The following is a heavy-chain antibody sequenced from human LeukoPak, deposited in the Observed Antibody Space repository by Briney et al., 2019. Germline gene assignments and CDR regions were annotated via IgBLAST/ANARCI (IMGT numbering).Heavy chain of an antibody. CDR1: GLSVTSNY. J-gene: IGHJ4*02. CDR2: IYIGGST. V-gene: IGHV3-53*01. Sequence: GGSLSLSCAASGLSVTSNYIGWVRQAPGKGLEWVSVIYIGGSTYYADSVTGRFTISRDNSKNTLYLQMNSLRAEGTAVYYCARVLAAGTCMDDWGQGILVTVSS. CDR3: ARVLAAGTCMDD. D-gene: IGHD6-13*01.